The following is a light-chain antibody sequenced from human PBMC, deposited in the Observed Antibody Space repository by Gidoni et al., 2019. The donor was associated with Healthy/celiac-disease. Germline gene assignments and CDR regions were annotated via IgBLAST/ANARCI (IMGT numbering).Light chain of an antibody. CDR3: SSYTSSSTLYV. J-gene: IGLJ1*01. CDR2: EVS. Sequence: QSALTQPASVSGSPGQSITISCTGTSSDVGGNHYLFWYQQHPGKAPKLMIYEVSNRPSGVSNRFSGSKSGNTAYLTISGLQAEDEDDYDCSSYTSSSTLYVFGTGTKVTVL. V-gene: IGLV2-14*01. CDR1: SSDVGGNHY.